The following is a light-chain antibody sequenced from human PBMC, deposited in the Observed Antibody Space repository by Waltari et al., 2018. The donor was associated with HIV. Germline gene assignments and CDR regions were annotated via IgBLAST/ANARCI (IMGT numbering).Light chain of an antibody. J-gene: IGLJ2*01. CDR2: EVS. Sequence: QSALTQPAPVSGSPGQSLPVSCTGTSSDVGAYDFVSWYQQTPGTAPKLVIYEVSYRPSGISNRFSGSKSGNTASLTISGLQTEDEADYYCSSFTTSNYLLFGGGTKVTVL. CDR3: SSFTTSNYLL. V-gene: IGLV2-14*01. CDR1: SSDVGAYDF.